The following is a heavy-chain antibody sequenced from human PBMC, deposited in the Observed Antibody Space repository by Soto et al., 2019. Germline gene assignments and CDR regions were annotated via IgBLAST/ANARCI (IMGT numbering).Heavy chain of an antibody. J-gene: IGHJ4*02. D-gene: IGHD2-2*01. CDR1: GCSISPYY. V-gene: IGHV4-59*08. Sequence: SETLSLTCTVSGCSISPYYWSWVRQPPGKGLEWVGYIYYGGSTSYNPSLKSRITISLETSKSQISLRLSSVTAADTAVYYCARLGGHYQSLVPWGPGTLLNVSS. CDR3: ARLGGHYQSLVP. CDR2: IYYGGST.